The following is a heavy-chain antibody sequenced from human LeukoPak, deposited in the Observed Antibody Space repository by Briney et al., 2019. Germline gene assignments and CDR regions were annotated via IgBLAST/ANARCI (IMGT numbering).Heavy chain of an antibody. CDR3: ARHPGAFEI. J-gene: IGHJ3*02. Sequence: SETLSLTCAVSGGSISSSSYYWGWIRQPPGKGLEWIASIYYSGSTYYNPSLKSRVTISVDTSKNQFSLKLSSVTAADTAVYYCARHPGAFEIWGQGTMVTVSS. V-gene: IGHV4-39*01. CDR2: IYYSGST. CDR1: GGSISSSSYY.